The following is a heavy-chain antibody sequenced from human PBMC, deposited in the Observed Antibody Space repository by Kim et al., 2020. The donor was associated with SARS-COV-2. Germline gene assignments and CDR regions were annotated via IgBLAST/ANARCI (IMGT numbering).Heavy chain of an antibody. CDR1: RFTFDDYT. CDR3: AKDSGAPRGYDFDY. D-gene: IGHD5-12*01. CDR2: ISWAGGTT. Sequence: GGSLRLSCAASRFTFDDYTMHWVRQAPGKGLEWVSLISWAGGTTDYADSVKGRFTISRDNRKNSLYLQMNSLRIEDSALYYCAKDSGAPRGYDFDYWGQGTLVAVSS. J-gene: IGHJ4*02. V-gene: IGHV3-43*01.